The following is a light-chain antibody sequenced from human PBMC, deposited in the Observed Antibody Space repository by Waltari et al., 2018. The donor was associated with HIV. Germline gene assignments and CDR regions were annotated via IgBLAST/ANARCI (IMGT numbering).Light chain of an antibody. CDR2: GNR. V-gene: IGLV1-40*01. J-gene: IGLJ3*02. Sequence: QSVLTQPPSVSGAPGQRVTISCTGSRSNIGAHYAVHWYQQLPGTAPKVLIYGNRDRPSGVPDRFSGSKSGTSASLVITGLQAEDEANYYCQSYDSSLSAWVFGGGTKLTVL. CDR3: QSYDSSLSAWV. CDR1: RSNIGAHYA.